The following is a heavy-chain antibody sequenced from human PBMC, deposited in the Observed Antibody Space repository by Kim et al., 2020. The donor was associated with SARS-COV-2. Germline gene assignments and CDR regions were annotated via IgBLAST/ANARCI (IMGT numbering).Heavy chain of an antibody. V-gene: IGHV1-8*01. CDR2: MNPNSGNT. CDR3: ALGGYGDYGDNWFDP. CDR1: GYTFTSYD. D-gene: IGHD4-17*01. J-gene: IGHJ5*02. Sequence: ASVKVSCKASGYTFTSYDINWVRQATGQGLEWMGWMNPNSGNTGYAQKFQGRVTMTRNTSISTAYMELSSLRSEDTAVYYCALGGYGDYGDNWFDPWGQGTLVTVSS.